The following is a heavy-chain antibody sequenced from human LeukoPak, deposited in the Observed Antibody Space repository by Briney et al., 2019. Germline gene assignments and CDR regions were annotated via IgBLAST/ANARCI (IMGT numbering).Heavy chain of an antibody. Sequence: PGGSLRLSCAASGFTVSSNYMSWVRQAPGKGLEWVSYISSSGSTIYYADSVKGRFAISRDNAKNSLYLQMNSLRAEDTAVYYCAELGITMIGGVWGKGTTVTISS. CDR3: AELGITMIGGV. CDR1: GFTVSSNY. D-gene: IGHD3-10*02. CDR2: ISSSGSTI. J-gene: IGHJ6*04. V-gene: IGHV3-11*04.